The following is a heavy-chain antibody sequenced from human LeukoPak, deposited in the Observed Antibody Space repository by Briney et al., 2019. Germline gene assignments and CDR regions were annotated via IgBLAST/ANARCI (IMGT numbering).Heavy chain of an antibody. D-gene: IGHD6-13*01. CDR3: AKGRVVAAAGGAFDI. V-gene: IGHV1-18*01. Sequence: ASVKVSCKASGYTFTSYGISWVRQAPGQGLEWMGWTSAYNGNTNYAQKLQGRVTMTTDTSTSTAYMELSRLRSDDTAVYYCAKGRVVAAAGGAFDIWGQGTMVTVSS. CDR2: TSAYNGNT. CDR1: GYTFTSYG. J-gene: IGHJ3*02.